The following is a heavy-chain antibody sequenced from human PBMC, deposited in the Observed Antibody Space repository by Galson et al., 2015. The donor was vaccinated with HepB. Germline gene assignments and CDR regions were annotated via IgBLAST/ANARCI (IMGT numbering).Heavy chain of an antibody. CDR2: IIPIFGTA. Sequence: SVKVSCKASGDTFSSYAISWVRQAPGQGLEWMGGIIPIFGTANYAQRFQGRVTITADESTNTAYMELSSLRSEDTAVYYCASSAGPVVLVVYPRDSYYYYYMDVWGKGTTVTVSS. D-gene: IGHD2-8*02. CDR1: GDTFSSYA. V-gene: IGHV1-69*13. J-gene: IGHJ6*03. CDR3: ASSAGPVVLVVYPRDSYYYYYMDV.